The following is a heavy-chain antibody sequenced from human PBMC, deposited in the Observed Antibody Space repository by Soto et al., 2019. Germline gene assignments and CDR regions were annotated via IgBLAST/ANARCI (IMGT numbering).Heavy chain of an antibody. Sequence: PGGSLRLSCAASGFTFDDYTMHWVRQAPGKGLEWVSLISWDGGSTYYADSVKGRFTISRDNSKNSLYLQMNSLRTEDTALCYCAKDISSGYDGDYYYGMDVWGQGTTVTVSS. V-gene: IGHV3-43*01. CDR2: ISWDGGST. D-gene: IGHD5-12*01. CDR1: GFTFDDYT. J-gene: IGHJ6*02. CDR3: AKDISSGYDGDYYYGMDV.